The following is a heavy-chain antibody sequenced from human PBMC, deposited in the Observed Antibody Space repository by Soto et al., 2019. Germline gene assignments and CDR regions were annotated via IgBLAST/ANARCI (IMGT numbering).Heavy chain of an antibody. CDR3: ANVSRGIGVVPAALN. CDR1: GHTFQNYA. V-gene: IGHV3-23*01. CDR2: ISGSGGST. J-gene: IGHJ4*02. D-gene: IGHD2-2*01. Sequence: EVQLLESGGGSVQPGGSLRLSCVASGHTFQNYAMTWVRQAPGKGLEWVSGISGSGGSTYYADSVMGRLTISRDESKNPLYLQTSSLSAENAAVYYCANVSRGIGVVPAALNWGQGTLVPVSS.